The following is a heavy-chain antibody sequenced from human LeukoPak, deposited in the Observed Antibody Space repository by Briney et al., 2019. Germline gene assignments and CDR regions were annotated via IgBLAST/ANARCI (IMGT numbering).Heavy chain of an antibody. V-gene: IGHV3-9*01. CDR2: ISWNSGSI. J-gene: IGHJ3*02. Sequence: GGSLRLSCAASGFTFDDYAMHWVRQAPGKGLEWVSGISWNSGSIGYADSVKGRFTISRDNAKNSLYLQMNSLRAEDTAVYYCARVSSSSWYNAFDIWGQGTMVTVSS. CDR1: GFTFDDYA. CDR3: ARVSSSSWYNAFDI. D-gene: IGHD6-13*01.